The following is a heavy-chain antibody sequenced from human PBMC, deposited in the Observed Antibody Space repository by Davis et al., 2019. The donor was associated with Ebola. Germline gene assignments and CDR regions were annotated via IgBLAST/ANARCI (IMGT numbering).Heavy chain of an antibody. D-gene: IGHD3-10*01. Sequence: GESLKISCAASGFIFRSYVMSWVRQAPGKGLEWVSTLGTSADTYYADSVKGRFTISRDNAKNTLYLQMNSLRAEDTAVYYCARVSLGYYGRWGQGTLVTVSS. CDR1: GFIFRSYV. J-gene: IGHJ4*02. CDR3: ARVSLGYYGR. V-gene: IGHV3-23*01. CDR2: LGTSADT.